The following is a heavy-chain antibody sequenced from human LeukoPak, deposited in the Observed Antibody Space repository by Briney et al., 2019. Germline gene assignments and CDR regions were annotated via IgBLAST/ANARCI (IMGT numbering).Heavy chain of an antibody. V-gene: IGHV3-9*03. Sequence: PGRSLRLSCAVSGFTFDDYAMHWVRQAPGKGLEWVSSISWNSGSIGYADSVKGRFTISRDNAKNSLYLQMNSLRAEDMALYYCAKDTRAWNSNTFDIWGQGTLVNVSS. J-gene: IGHJ3*02. D-gene: IGHD1-7*01. CDR2: ISWNSGSI. CDR3: AKDTRAWNSNTFDI. CDR1: GFTFDDYA.